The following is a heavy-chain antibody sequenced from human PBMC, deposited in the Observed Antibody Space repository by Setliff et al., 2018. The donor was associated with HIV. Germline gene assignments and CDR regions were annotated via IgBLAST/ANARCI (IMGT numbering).Heavy chain of an antibody. CDR3: ARDGWDYYGSGTYPPLYYFDS. Sequence: EASVKVSCKASGDTFRSYAISRVRQAPGQGLEWMGRIIPILATSNYTQKFQGRVTITADKSTRTAYMELSSLRSEDTAVYYCARDGWDYYGSGTYPPLYYFDSWGQGTLVTVSS. V-gene: IGHV1-69*06. J-gene: IGHJ4*01. D-gene: IGHD3-10*01. CDR2: IIPILATS. CDR1: GDTFRSYA.